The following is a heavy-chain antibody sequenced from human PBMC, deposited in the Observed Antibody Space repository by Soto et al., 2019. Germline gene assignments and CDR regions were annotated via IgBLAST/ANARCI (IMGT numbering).Heavy chain of an antibody. V-gene: IGHV4-34*01. Sequence: PSETLSLTCAVYGGSFSGYYWSWIRQPPGKGLEWIGEINHSGSTNYNPSLKSRVTISVDTSKNQFSLKLSSVTAADTAVYYCARGDIVVVPAVGGYYYYGMDVWGQGTTVTVSS. CDR1: GGSFSGYY. CDR3: ARGDIVVVPAVGGYYYYGMDV. D-gene: IGHD2-2*01. J-gene: IGHJ6*02. CDR2: INHSGST.